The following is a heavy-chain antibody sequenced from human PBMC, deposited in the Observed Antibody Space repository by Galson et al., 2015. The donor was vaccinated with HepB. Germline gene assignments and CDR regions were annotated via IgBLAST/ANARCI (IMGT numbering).Heavy chain of an antibody. Sequence: SVKVSCKVSGYTLTELSMHWVRQTPGKGLEWMGSFDPEDGETVYAQKFQGRVTMTGDTSTATAYMELSSLRFEDTAVYYCATAAPYYYDSSEYEGWFDPWGQGTLVTVSS. CDR3: ATAAPYYYDSSEYEGWFDP. V-gene: IGHV1-24*01. CDR2: FDPEDGET. CDR1: GYTLTELS. J-gene: IGHJ5*02. D-gene: IGHD3-22*01.